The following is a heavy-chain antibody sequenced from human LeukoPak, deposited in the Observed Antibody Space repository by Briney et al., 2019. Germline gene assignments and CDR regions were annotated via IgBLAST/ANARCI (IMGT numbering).Heavy chain of an antibody. CDR2: IKQDGSEK. J-gene: IGHJ6*02. V-gene: IGHV3-7*01. D-gene: IGHD6-19*01. CDR3: ASGYSSVWGVSYYYYGMDL. Sequence: QSGGSLRLSCAASGFTFSSYWMSWVRQAPGKGLEWVANIKQDGSEKYYVDSVKGRFTISRDNAKNSLYLQMNSLRVEDTAVYYCASGYSSVWGVSYYYYGMDLWGQGTTVTVSS. CDR1: GFTFSSYW.